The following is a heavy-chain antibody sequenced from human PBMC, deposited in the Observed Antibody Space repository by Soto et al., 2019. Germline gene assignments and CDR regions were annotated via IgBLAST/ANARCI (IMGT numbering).Heavy chain of an antibody. J-gene: IGHJ5*02. CDR3: ARGSNWNSNWFDP. V-gene: IGHV1-2*02. Sequence: ASVEGSCKTAGYTFTNYYIHWVRQAPGQGLECMGWINPSSGGTMFAQKFRGRVTMTRDTSITTVYMELTSLTSDDTAVYYCARGSNWNSNWFDPWGQGTLVTVSS. CDR1: GYTFTNYY. D-gene: IGHD1-1*01. CDR2: INPSSGGT.